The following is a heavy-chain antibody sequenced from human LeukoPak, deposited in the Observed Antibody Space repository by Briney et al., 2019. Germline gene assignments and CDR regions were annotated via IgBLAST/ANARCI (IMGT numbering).Heavy chain of an antibody. V-gene: IGHV3-23*01. D-gene: IGHD3-3*01. Sequence: PGGSLRLSCAASGFTFRTYAMSWVRQAPGKGLEWVSAISGSGGSTYYADSVKGRFTISRDNSKNTLYLQMNSLRAEDTAVYYCAKQDYDFWSGYYYWGQGTLVTVSS. CDR2: ISGSGGST. CDR1: GFTFRTYA. CDR3: AKQDYDFWSGYYY. J-gene: IGHJ4*02.